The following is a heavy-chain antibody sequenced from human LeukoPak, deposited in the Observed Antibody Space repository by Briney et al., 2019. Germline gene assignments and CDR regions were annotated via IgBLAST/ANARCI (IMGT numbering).Heavy chain of an antibody. Sequence: KPSETLSLTCAVYGGSFSGYYWSWIRQPPGKGLEWIGEINHSGSTNYNPSLKSRVTISVDTSKNRFSLKLSSVTAADTAVYYCARAGRGYSYYYYYGMDVWGQGTTVTVSS. J-gene: IGHJ6*02. CDR1: GGSFSGYY. CDR2: INHSGST. D-gene: IGHD5-18*01. V-gene: IGHV4-34*01. CDR3: ARAGRGYSYYYYYGMDV.